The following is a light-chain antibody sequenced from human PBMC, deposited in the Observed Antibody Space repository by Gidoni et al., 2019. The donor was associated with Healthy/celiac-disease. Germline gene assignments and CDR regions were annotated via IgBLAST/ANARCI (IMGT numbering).Light chain of an antibody. CDR3: PQATSFPLT. Sequence: DLQMTQSPSSVSASVGDRVTITCRASQSFSSWLAWYQQKPGKAPKLLIYAASSLQSGVPSRFSGSGSGTYFTLTIRSLQPEDFATYYCPQATSFPLTFGGGTKVEIK. CDR1: QSFSSW. J-gene: IGKJ4*01. CDR2: AAS. V-gene: IGKV1D-12*01.